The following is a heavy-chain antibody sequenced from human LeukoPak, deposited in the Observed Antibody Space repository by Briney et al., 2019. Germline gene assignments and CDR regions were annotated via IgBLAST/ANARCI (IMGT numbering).Heavy chain of an antibody. CDR3: ARHMGLGYTYFYPYFDY. J-gene: IGHJ4*01. CDR1: GGSIISYY. Sequence: PSETLSLTCTVSGGSIISYYWSWIRQPPGKGLEWIGYIYYSGSTNYNPSLKSRVTISVDTSKNQFSLKLSSVTAAGTAVYYCARHMGLGYTYFYPYFDYWGQGTLVTVSS. D-gene: IGHD1-1*01. CDR2: IYYSGST. V-gene: IGHV4-59*08.